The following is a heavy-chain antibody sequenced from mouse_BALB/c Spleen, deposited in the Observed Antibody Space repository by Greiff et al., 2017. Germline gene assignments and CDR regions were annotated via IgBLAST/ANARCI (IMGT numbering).Heavy chain of an antibody. CDR2: ISDGGSYT. CDR1: GFTFSDYY. D-gene: IGHD1-2*01. J-gene: IGHJ3*01. V-gene: IGHV5-4*02. CDR3: ASNSLLRSWFAY. Sequence: VKLMESGGGLVKPGGSLKLSCAASGFTFSDYYMYWVRQTPEKRLEWVATISDGGSYTYYPDSVKGRFTISRDNAKNNLYLQMSSLKSEDTAMYYCASNSLLRSWFAYWGQGTLVTVSA.